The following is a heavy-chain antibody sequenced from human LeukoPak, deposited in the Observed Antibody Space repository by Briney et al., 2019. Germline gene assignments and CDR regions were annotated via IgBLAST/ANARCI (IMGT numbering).Heavy chain of an antibody. CDR2: IDSSGTT. V-gene: IGHV3-48*03. Sequence: GGSLRLSCAASGFTFSNYEMNWVRQAPGKGLEWLSYIDSSGTTYYAESVKGRFTISRDNTKNSLYLQMNSLRAEDTAVYYCAKDGGSDPDSFDIWGQGTMVTVSS. CDR3: AKDGGSDPDSFDI. J-gene: IGHJ3*02. D-gene: IGHD2-15*01. CDR1: GFTFSNYE.